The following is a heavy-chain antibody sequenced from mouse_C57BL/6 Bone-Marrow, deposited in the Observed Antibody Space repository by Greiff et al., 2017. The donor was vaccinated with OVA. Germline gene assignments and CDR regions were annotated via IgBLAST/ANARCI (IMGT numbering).Heavy chain of an antibody. CDR1: GYTFTSYW. V-gene: IGHV1-59*01. D-gene: IGHD1-1*01. J-gene: IGHJ4*01. Sequence: VQLQQPGAELVRPGTSVKLSCKASGYTFTSYWMHWVKQRPGQGLEWIGVIDPSDSYTNYNQKFKGKATLTVDTSSSTAYMQLSRLTSEDSAVYYGARNWLNYYGSSYAMDYWGQGTSVTVSS. CDR3: ARNWLNYYGSSYAMDY. CDR2: IDPSDSYT.